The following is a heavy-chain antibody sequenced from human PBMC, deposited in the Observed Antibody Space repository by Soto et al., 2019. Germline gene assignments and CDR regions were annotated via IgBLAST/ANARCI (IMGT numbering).Heavy chain of an antibody. J-gene: IGHJ6*02. D-gene: IGHD5-18*01. V-gene: IGHV3-23*01. CDR3: AKDVVTARPRFPYYYYYGMDV. Sequence: PGGSLRLSCAASGFTFSSYAMSWVCQAPGKGLEWVSAISGSGGSTYYADSVKGRFTISRVNSKNTLYLQMNSLRAEDTAVYYCAKDVVTARPRFPYYYYYGMDVWGQGATVTVSS. CDR1: GFTFSSYA. CDR2: ISGSGGST.